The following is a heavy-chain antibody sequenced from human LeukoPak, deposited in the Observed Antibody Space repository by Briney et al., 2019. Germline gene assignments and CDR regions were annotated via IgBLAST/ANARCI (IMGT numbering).Heavy chain of an antibody. Sequence: ASVKVSCKASGYTFTGYYMHWVRQAPGQGLEWMGWINPNSGGTNYAQKFQGWVTMTRDTSISTAYMELSRLRSDDTAVYHCARQMRYCSSTSCYGNWFDPWGQGTLVTVSS. CDR2: INPNSGGT. CDR3: ARQMRYCSSTSCYGNWFDP. D-gene: IGHD2-2*01. V-gene: IGHV1-2*04. J-gene: IGHJ5*02. CDR1: GYTFTGYY.